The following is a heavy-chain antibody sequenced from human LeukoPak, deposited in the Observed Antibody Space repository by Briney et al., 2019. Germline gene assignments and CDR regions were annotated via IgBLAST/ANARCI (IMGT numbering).Heavy chain of an antibody. D-gene: IGHD5-18*01. CDR3: ARVRDTAIEGFDY. CDR2: IYYSGST. CDR1: GGSISSSSYY. V-gene: IGHV4-39*07. J-gene: IGHJ4*02. Sequence: SETLSLTCTVSGGSISSSSYYWGWIRQPPGKGLEWIGSIYYSGSTYYNPSLKSRVTISVDASKNQFSLKLSSVTAADTAVYYCARVRDTAIEGFDYWGQGTLVTVSS.